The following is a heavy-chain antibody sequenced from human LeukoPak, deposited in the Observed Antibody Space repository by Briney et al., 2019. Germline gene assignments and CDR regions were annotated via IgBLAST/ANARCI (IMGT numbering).Heavy chain of an antibody. Sequence: GGSLRLSCDISGYTFHLYAESWVRQAPGKGLECVSNISGGGTTYYADSVKGRFTISRDSSQNTLYLQMNSLRAEDAAVYFCARGWSSVSYYFQYWGQGTLVTVSS. CDR1: GYTFHLYA. CDR2: ISGGGTT. J-gene: IGHJ4*02. V-gene: IGHV3-23*01. D-gene: IGHD6-13*01. CDR3: ARGWSSVSYYFQY.